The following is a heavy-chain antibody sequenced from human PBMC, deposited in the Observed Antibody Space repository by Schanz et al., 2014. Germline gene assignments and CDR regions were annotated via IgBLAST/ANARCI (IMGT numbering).Heavy chain of an antibody. V-gene: IGHV1-69*02. J-gene: IGHJ3*02. Sequence: QVQLVQSGAEVKKPGSSVKVSCKASRSTFSSYTISWVRQARGQGLEWVGRFIPILDVGNYAQQFQGRVTFTADKSTSTAYNEPSSLRNEDTALFHRAKGYMPGTLEIRGPGAMXNRSS. CDR3: AKGYMPGTLEI. CDR2: FIPILDVG. D-gene: IGHD5-18*01. CDR1: RSTFSSYT.